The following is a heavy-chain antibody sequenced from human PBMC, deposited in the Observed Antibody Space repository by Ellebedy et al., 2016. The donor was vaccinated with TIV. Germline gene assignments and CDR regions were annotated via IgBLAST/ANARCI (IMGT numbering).Heavy chain of an antibody. J-gene: IGHJ4*02. V-gene: IGHV2-5*02. Sequence: SGPTLVKPTQTLTLACSVSGFSLRTAELGVAWIRHPPGKALEWLALVYWDNDKLYSPSRKTRVSIARDTSKNQVFFTMTNMDPVDTATYYCARLRRSSGTSRHYFFDYWGQGTLVSVSS. CDR1: GFSLRTAELG. CDR3: ARLRRSSGTSRHYFFDY. CDR2: VYWDNDK. D-gene: IGHD6-25*01.